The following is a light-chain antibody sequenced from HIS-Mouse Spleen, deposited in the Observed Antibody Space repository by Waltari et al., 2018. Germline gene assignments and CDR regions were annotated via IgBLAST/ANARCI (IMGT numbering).Light chain of an antibody. V-gene: IGLV3-1*01. J-gene: IGLJ1*01. CDR2: QDS. CDR1: TLVDKY. CDR3: QAWDSSTFYV. Sequence: SYELTQPPSVSVSPGQTASITCSGVTLVDKYPWWYQQKPGQSPMLVIYQDSKRPSGIPERVSGSNSGNTATLTISGTQAMDEADYYCQAWDSSTFYVFGTGTKVTVL.